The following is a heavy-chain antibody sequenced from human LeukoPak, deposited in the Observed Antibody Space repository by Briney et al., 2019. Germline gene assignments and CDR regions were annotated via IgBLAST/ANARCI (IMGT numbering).Heavy chain of an antibody. CDR2: IYHSGST. Sequence: SETLSLTCTVSGYSISSGYYWGWIRQPPGKGLEWIGSIYHSGSTYYNPSLKSRVTISVDTSKNQFSLKLSSVTAADTAVYYCARWSIYYDSSGYYRTDAFDIWGQGTMVTVSS. CDR1: GYSISSGYY. J-gene: IGHJ3*02. D-gene: IGHD3-22*01. CDR3: ARWSIYYDSSGYYRTDAFDI. V-gene: IGHV4-38-2*02.